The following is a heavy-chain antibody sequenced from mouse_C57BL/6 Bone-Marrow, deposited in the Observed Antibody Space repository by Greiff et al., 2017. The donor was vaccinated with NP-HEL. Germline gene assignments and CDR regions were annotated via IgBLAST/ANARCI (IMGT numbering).Heavy chain of an antibody. CDR1: EYAFPSHD. CDR2: INSDGGST. J-gene: IGHJ3*01. CDR3: ARGLRRN. Sequence: EVQGVESGGGLVQPGESLKLSCESNEYAFPSHDMSWVRKTPEKRLELVAAINSDGGSTYSPYTMARRVIFSRGNTKQTLYLQMSDLRAEDTAVCYCARGLRRNWGQGTLVTVSA. V-gene: IGHV5-2*01. D-gene: IGHD2-2*01.